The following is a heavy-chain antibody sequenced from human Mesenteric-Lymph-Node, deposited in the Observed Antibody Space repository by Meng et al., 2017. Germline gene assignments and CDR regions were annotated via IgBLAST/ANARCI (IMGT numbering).Heavy chain of an antibody. CDR2: IYYSGST. CDR1: GGSFSGYY. J-gene: IGHJ4*02. D-gene: IGHD3-22*01. Sequence: SETLSLTCAVYGGSFSGYYWGWIRQPPGKGLEWIGSIYYSGSTYYNPSLKSRVTISVDTSKNQFSLKLSSVTAADTAVYYCARGWSYYDSSGYYYPPSYWGQGTLVTVSS. CDR3: ARGWSYYDSSGYYYPPSY. V-gene: IGHV4-34*01.